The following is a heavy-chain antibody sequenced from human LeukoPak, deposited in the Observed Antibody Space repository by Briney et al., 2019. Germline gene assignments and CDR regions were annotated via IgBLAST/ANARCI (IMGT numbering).Heavy chain of an antibody. CDR1: GFTLSSFA. V-gene: IGHV3-23*01. CDR2: NAGGST. Sequence: GGSLRLSCAASGFTLSSFAMSWVRQAPGKGLEWISDNAGGSTFYANSVKGRFTISRDNSKNTLFLQMSSLRAEDTAVYYCAKGRTGNFDYWGQGTLVTVSS. J-gene: IGHJ4*02. CDR3: AKGRTGNFDY. D-gene: IGHD3/OR15-3a*01.